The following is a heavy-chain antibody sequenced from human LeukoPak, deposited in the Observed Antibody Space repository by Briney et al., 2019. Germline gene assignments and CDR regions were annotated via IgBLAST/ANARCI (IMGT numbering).Heavy chain of an antibody. D-gene: IGHD6-13*01. CDR2: IYYSGST. CDR1: GGSISSYY. V-gene: IGHV4-59*12. Sequence: SETLSLTCTVSGGSISSYYWSWIRQPPGKGLEWIGYIYYSGSTTYNPSLKSRVTISLDMSKNQFSLKLSSVTAADTAVYYCARGRDSSSWYLSGGFDIWGQGTMVTVSS. CDR3: ARGRDSSSWYLSGGFDI. J-gene: IGHJ3*02.